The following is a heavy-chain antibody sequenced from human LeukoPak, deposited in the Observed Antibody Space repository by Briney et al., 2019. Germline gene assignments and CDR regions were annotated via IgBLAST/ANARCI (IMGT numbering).Heavy chain of an antibody. CDR2: IYYTGST. V-gene: IGHV4-59*01. CDR1: GGSISGYY. J-gene: IGHJ4*02. D-gene: IGHD3-10*01. CDR3: ARDYGSGSSQIFDF. Sequence: SETLSLTCTVSGGSISGYYWSWLRQPPGKGLEWIGYIYYTGSTNYNPSLKSRVAISVDTSKNQFSLRLTSVTAADTAVYYCARDYGSGSSQIFDFWGQGILVTVSS.